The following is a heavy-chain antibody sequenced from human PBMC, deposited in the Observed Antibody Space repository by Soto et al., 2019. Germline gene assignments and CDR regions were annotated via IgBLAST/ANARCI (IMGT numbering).Heavy chain of an antibody. D-gene: IGHD1-1*01. CDR3: ARSGVRTREHYYYYYMDV. V-gene: IGHV1-69*02. J-gene: IGHJ6*03. Sequence: ASVKVSCKASGGTFSSYTISWVRQAPGQGLEWMGRIIPILGIANYAQKFQGRVTITADKSTSTAYMELSSLRSEDTAVYYCARSGVRTREHYYYYYMDVWGKGTTVTVSS. CDR2: IIPILGIA. CDR1: GGTFSSYT.